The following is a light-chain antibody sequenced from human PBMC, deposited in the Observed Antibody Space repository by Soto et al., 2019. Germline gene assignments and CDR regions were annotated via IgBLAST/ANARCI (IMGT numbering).Light chain of an antibody. CDR1: SSDVGGYNY. J-gene: IGLJ1*01. CDR3: SSYTSSSIDYV. CDR2: EVS. V-gene: IGLV2-14*01. Sequence: QSALTQPASVSGSPGQSITISCTGTSSDVGGYNYVSWYQQHPGKAPKLMIYEVSNRPSGVSNRFSGSKSGNTASLTISGLKAEDEADYDCSSYTSSSIDYVFGTGTKLTVL.